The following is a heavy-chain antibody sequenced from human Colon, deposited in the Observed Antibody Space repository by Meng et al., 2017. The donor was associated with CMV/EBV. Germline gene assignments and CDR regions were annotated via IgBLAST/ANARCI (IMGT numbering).Heavy chain of an antibody. CDR1: GVALSDYY. D-gene: IGHD3-10*01. CDR2: ISHSGST. Sequence: GVALSDYYWSWSRQSPGEGLEWIGEISHSGSTNDNPSLKSRVTMSIDTSKKQISLKLTSVTAADTAVYYCASRGALVRGILITTFDSWGQGTLVTVSS. V-gene: IGHV4-34*01. CDR3: ASRGALVRGILITTFDS. J-gene: IGHJ4*02.